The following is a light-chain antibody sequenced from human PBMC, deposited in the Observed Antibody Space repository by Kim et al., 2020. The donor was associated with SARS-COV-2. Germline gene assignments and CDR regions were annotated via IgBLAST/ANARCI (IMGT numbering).Light chain of an antibody. CDR1: QSISSW. J-gene: IGKJ1*01. CDR2: KAS. V-gene: IGKV1-5*03. CDR3: QQYNSYPWT. Sequence: DIQMTQSPSTLSASIGDRITITCRASQSISSWLAWYQQKPGKPPKLQIYKASSLESGVPSRFSSSASGTEFTLTISSLQPDDFATYYCQQYNSYPWTFGQGTKVDIK.